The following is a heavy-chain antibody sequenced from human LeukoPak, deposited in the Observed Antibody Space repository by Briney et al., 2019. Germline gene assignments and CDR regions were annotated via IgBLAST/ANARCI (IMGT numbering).Heavy chain of an antibody. D-gene: IGHD3-9*01. CDR1: GFTFSSYA. J-gene: IGHJ4*02. CDR3: AKYLTGYSYFDY. Sequence: GGSLRLSCAASGFTFSSYATSWVRQAPGKGLEWVSAISGSGGSTYYADSVKGRFTISRDNSKNTLYLQMNSLRAEDTAVYYCAKYLTGYSYFDYWGQGTLVTVSS. V-gene: IGHV3-23*01. CDR2: ISGSGGST.